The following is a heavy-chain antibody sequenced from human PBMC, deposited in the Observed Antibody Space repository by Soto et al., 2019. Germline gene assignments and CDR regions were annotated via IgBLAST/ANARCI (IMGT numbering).Heavy chain of an antibody. V-gene: IGHV1-69*02. CDR1: GGTFSSYT. D-gene: IGHD5-12*01. CDR3: ASSRGMATITPY. J-gene: IGHJ4*02. CDR2: IIPILGIA. Sequence: QVQLVQSGAEVKKPGSSVKVSCKASGGTFSSYTISWVRQAPGQGLEWMGRIIPILGIANYAQKFQGRVTIPADQSTSPAYMELSSLRSEDTAVYYCASSRGMATITPYWGQGTLVTVSS.